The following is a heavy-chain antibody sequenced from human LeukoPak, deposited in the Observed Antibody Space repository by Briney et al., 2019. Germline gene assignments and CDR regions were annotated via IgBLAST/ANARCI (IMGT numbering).Heavy chain of an antibody. D-gene: IGHD5-18*01. CDR1: GGSISSYY. CDR2: IYTSGST. J-gene: IGHJ4*02. Sequence: SPSETLSLTCTVSGGSISSYYWSWIRQPAGKGLEWIGRIYTSGSTNYNPSLKSRVTMSVDTSKNQFSLKPSSVTAADTAVYYCARKNVDTTMVTFWGQGTLVTVSS. CDR3: ARKNVDTTMVTF. V-gene: IGHV4-4*07.